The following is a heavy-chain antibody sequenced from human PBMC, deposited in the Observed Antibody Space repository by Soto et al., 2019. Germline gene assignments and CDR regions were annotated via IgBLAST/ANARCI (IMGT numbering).Heavy chain of an antibody. J-gene: IGHJ4*02. CDR1: GGSISSYY. Sequence: SETLSLTCTVSGGSISSYYWSWIRQPPGKGLEWIGYVHDSGTTYYNPSLKSRVTISLDPSKNHFSLKLTSVTAADTAMYYCARAVNDFWSGFSYYFDFWGQGNMVTVSS. CDR3: ARAVNDFWSGFSYYFDF. D-gene: IGHD3-3*01. CDR2: VHDSGTT. V-gene: IGHV4-59*01.